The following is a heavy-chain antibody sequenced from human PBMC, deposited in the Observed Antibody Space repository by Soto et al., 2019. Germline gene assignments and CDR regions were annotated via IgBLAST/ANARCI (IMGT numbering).Heavy chain of an antibody. J-gene: IGHJ4*01. CDR2: ISAYNGNT. Sequence: QVQLVQSGAEVKKPGASVKVSCKASGYTFTSYGISWVRQAPGQGLEWMGWISAYNGNTNYVQKLQGRVTMTTDTAPSTDYMELRSLRSDDTALYYCATSRPYSSSWYGDYWGHVTLVTVSS. V-gene: IGHV1-18*01. D-gene: IGHD6-13*01. CDR1: GYTFTSYG. CDR3: ATSRPYSSSWYGDY.